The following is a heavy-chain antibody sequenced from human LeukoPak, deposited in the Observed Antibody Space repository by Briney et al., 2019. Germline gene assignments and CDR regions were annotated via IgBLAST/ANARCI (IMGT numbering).Heavy chain of an antibody. J-gene: IGHJ6*02. D-gene: IGHD3-3*01. Sequence: GGSLRLSCAASGFTFSSYWMSWVRQAPGKGPEWVANIKQDGSEKYYVDSVKGRFTISRDNAKNSLYLQMNSLRAEDTAVYYCARVSYDFWSGWNYYYYGMDVWGQGTTVTVSS. CDR3: ARVSYDFWSGWNYYYYGMDV. CDR1: GFTFSSYW. V-gene: IGHV3-7*01. CDR2: IKQDGSEK.